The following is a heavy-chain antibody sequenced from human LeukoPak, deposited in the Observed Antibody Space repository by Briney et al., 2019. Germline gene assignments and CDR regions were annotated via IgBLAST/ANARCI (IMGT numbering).Heavy chain of an antibody. CDR2: IYYSGST. CDR3: ARAAYSSSWSRYYYYYMDV. D-gene: IGHD6-13*01. J-gene: IGHJ6*03. V-gene: IGHV4-59*11. CDR1: GGSISSHY. Sequence: SETLSLTCTVSGGSISSHYWSWIRQPPGKRLEWIGYIYYSGSTNYNPSLKSRVTISVDTSKNQFSLKLSSVTAADTAVYYCARAAYSSSWSRYYYYYMDVWGKGTTVTVSS.